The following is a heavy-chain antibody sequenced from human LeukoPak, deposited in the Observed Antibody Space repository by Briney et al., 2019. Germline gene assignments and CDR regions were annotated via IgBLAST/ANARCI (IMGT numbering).Heavy chain of an antibody. J-gene: IGHJ6*03. CDR1: GGTFSSYA. D-gene: IGHD2-2*02. Sequence: SVKVSCKASGGTFSSYAISWVRQAPGHGLEWMGRIIPIFGTANYAQKFQGRVTITTDESTSTAYMELSSLRSEDTAVYYCALVCSTSCYTYYMDVWGKGTTVTVSS. V-gene: IGHV1-69*05. CDR3: ALVCSTSCYTYYMDV. CDR2: IIPIFGTA.